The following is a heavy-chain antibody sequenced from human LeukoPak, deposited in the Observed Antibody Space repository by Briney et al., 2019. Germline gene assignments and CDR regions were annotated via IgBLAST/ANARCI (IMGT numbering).Heavy chain of an antibody. V-gene: IGHV3-15*01. J-gene: IGHJ2*01. CDR1: GFTFSNAW. Sequence: GGSLRLSCAASGFTFSNAWMSWVRQAPGKGLEWVGRIKSKTDGGTTDYAAPVKGRFTISRDNSKNTLYLQMNSLRDEDTAVYYCARHPSTTRYLDLWGRGTLLTVSS. D-gene: IGHD1-26*01. CDR3: ARHPSTTRYLDL. CDR2: IKSKTDGGTT.